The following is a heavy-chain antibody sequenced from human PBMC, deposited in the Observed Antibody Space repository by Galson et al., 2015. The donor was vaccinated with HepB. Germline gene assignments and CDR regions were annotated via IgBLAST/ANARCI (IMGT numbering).Heavy chain of an antibody. CDR1: GFTFSSYW. Sequence: SLRLSCAASGFTFSSYWMSWVRQAPGKGLEWVANIKQDGSEKYYVDSVKGRFTISRDNAKNSLYLQMNSLRAEDTAVYYCARDRYCTNGVCSPDFDYWGQGTLVTVSS. V-gene: IGHV3-7*01. D-gene: IGHD2-8*01. J-gene: IGHJ4*02. CDR2: IKQDGSEK. CDR3: ARDRYCTNGVCSPDFDY.